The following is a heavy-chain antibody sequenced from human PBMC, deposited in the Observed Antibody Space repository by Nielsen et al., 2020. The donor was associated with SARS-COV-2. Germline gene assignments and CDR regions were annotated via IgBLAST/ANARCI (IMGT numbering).Heavy chain of an antibody. V-gene: IGHV3-23*01. CDR1: GFTFSSYA. CDR3: ARIYGGSDHFDY. D-gene: IGHD1-26*01. CDR2: ISGSGGST. J-gene: IGHJ4*02. Sequence: GGSLRLSCAASGFTFSSYAMSWVRQAPGKGLEWVSAISGSGGSTYYADSVKGRFTISRDNAKNSLYLQMNSLRGEDTAVYYCARIYGGSDHFDYWGQGTLVTVSS.